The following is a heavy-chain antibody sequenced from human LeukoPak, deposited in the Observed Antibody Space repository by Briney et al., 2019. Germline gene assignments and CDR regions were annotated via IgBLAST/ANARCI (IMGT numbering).Heavy chain of an antibody. D-gene: IGHD3-22*01. CDR1: GGSISSGGYY. V-gene: IGHV4-31*03. CDR2: IYYSGST. J-gene: IGHJ4*02. Sequence: SETLSLTCTVSGGSISSGGYYWSWIRQHPGKGLEWIGYIYYSGSTYYNPSLKSRVTISVDTSKNQFSLKLSSVTAADTAVYYCASTYYDSSGYLRTAYDYWGQGTLVTVSS. CDR3: ASTYYDSSGYLRTAYDY.